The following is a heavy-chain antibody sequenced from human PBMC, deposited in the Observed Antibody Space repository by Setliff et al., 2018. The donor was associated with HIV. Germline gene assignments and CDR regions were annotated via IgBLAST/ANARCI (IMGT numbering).Heavy chain of an antibody. J-gene: IGHJ3*01. D-gene: IGHD4-17*01. CDR2: IYFTGSS. CDR1: GGSISTYY. CDR3: ARVQMAYAAFDV. Sequence: KPSETLSLTCTVSGGSISTYYWSWIRQPPGEGLEWIGSIYFTGSSDNNPSLKSRVTLSVDTSKHQFSLTLSSVTAADTAVYYCARVQMAYAAFDVWGPGTMVTVSS. V-gene: IGHV4-59*01.